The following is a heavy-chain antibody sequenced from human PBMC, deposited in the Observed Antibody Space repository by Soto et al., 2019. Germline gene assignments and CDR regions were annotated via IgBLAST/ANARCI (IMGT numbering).Heavy chain of an antibody. CDR2: ISYDGSNK. J-gene: IGHJ5*02. V-gene: IGHV3-30*18. CDR1: GITFSNYA. CDR3: AKDRPWFDP. Sequence: PGGSLRLSCAASGITFSNYAMNWVRQAPGKGLEWVAVISYDGSNKYYADSVKGRFTISRDNSKNTLYLQMNSLRAEDTAVYYCAKDRPWFDPWGQGTLVTVSS.